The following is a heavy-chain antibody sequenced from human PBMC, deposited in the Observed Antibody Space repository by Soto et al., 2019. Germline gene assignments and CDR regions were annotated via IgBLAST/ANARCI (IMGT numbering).Heavy chain of an antibody. D-gene: IGHD3-16*02. CDR1: GFTFSDHY. Sequence: EVQLVESGGGLVQPGGSLRLSCAASGFTFSDHYMDWVRQAPGKGLEWVAGSRSKAHSYTTEYAASVKGRFTLSRDDSKNSLYLQMNSLKTEDTAVYYCARRYMNNGFDIWGQGTMVTVSS. CDR2: SRSKAHSYTT. CDR3: ARRYMNNGFDI. J-gene: IGHJ3*02. V-gene: IGHV3-72*01.